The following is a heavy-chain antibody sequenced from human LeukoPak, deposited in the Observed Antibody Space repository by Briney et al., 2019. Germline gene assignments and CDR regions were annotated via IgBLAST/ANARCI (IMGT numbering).Heavy chain of an antibody. J-gene: IGHJ6*02. V-gene: IGHV3-11*01. D-gene: IGHD6-13*01. CDR3: ARDSAAAGYDYYGMDV. CDR2: ISNSGSTI. Sequence: LGGSLRLSCAASGFTFSDYYMSWVRQAPGKGLEWVSYISNSGSTIYYADSVKGRFTISRDNAKNSLYLQMNSLRAEDTAVYYCARDSAAAGYDYYGMDVWGQGTTVTVSS. CDR1: GFTFSDYY.